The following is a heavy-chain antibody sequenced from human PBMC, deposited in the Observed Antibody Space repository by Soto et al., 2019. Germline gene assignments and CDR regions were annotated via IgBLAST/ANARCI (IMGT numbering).Heavy chain of an antibody. CDR1: GYSISSGYY. CDR2: IYHSGST. CDR3: ARGYYDSYGSFDY. D-gene: IGHD3-22*01. J-gene: IGHJ4*02. V-gene: IGHV4-38-2*01. Sequence: SETLSLTCAVSGYSISSGYYWGWIRQPPGKGPEWIGNIYHSGSTYYSPSLKSRVTISVDTSKNQFSLKLSSVTAADTAVYFCARGYYDSYGSFDYWGQGTLVTVSS.